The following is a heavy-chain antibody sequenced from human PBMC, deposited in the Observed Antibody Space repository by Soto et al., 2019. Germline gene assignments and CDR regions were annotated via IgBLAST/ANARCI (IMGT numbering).Heavy chain of an antibody. CDR3: ARKAGGGNYDILDF. CDR2: IIPILTTA. J-gene: IGHJ4*02. Sequence: QVQVVQSGAEVKKPGSSVKVSCKVSGDSFSSYAISWVRQAPGQGLEWMGGIIPILTTANYAQKFQDRVTSTADESTSTAYMEVSSLTSEDTAVYYCARKAGGGNYDILDFWGQGTLVTVSS. CDR1: GDSFSSYA. V-gene: IGHV1-69*01. D-gene: IGHD2-15*01.